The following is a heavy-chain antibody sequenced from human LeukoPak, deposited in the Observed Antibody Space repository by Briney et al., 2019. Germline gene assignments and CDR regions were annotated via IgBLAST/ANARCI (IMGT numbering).Heavy chain of an antibody. J-gene: IGHJ5*02. CDR1: GGTFNNSA. D-gene: IGHD4-17*01. CDR2: IMPLFGTA. Sequence: SVKVSCKTSGGTFNNSAISWVRQAPGQGLEWLGGIMPLFGTAGYAQKFQGRVTITKDESTRTVYLELTSLTSDDTAVYYCAKDVHGDYGSGWFDPWGQGTLVSVSS. CDR3: AKDVHGDYGSGWFDP. V-gene: IGHV1-69*05.